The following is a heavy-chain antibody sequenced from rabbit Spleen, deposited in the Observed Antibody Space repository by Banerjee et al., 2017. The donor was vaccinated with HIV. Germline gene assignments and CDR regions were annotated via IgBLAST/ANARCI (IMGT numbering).Heavy chain of an antibody. CDR2: INTITGKS. CDR1: GVSFSDKDV. J-gene: IGHJ4*01. D-gene: IGHD1-1*01. CDR3: ARLHYDSGGHFDL. Sequence: QEQLEESGGGLVKPEGSLTLTCKASGVSFSDKDVMCWVRQAPGKGLEWIACINTITGKSVYASWAKGRFIMSRTSSTTVTLQMTSLTAADTATYFCARLHYDSGGHFDLWGQGTLVTVS. V-gene: IGHV1S45*01.